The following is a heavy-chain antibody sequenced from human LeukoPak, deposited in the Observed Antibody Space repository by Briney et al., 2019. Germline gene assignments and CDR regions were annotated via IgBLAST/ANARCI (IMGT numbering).Heavy chain of an antibody. CDR3: ARRVSPRPPNRYCSSTSCYGPFDY. Sequence: NPSETLSLTCTVSGGSISSGSYYWSWIRQPAGKGLEWIGRIYTSGSTNYNPSLKSRVTISVDTSKNQFSLKLSSVTAADTAVYYCARRVSPRPPNRYCSSTSCYGPFDYWGQGTLVTVSS. CDR2: IYTSGST. CDR1: GGSISSGSYY. J-gene: IGHJ4*02. V-gene: IGHV4-61*02. D-gene: IGHD2-2*01.